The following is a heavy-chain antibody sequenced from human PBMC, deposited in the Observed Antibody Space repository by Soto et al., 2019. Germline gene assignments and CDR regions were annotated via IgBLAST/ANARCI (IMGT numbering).Heavy chain of an antibody. J-gene: IGHJ4*02. V-gene: IGHV4-34*01. Sequence: QVQLQQWGAGLLKPSETLSLTCAVNGGSFTGYYWSWVRQPPGKGLEWIGEIKDGGSTNYSPSLRSRVPISADTSKRQLSLKVTSVTAADTAVYYCARGEEGVVATHWDQGSLVTFSS. CDR1: GGSFTGYY. CDR3: ARGEEGVVATH. D-gene: IGHD5-12*01. CDR2: IKDGGST.